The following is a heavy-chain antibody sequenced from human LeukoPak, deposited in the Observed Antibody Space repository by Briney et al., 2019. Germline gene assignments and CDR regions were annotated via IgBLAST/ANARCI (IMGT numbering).Heavy chain of an antibody. CDR1: GGSISSNSYY. J-gene: IGHJ5*02. CDR3: ARDYGGNSGWFDP. Sequence: SETLSLTCTVSGGSISSNSYYWGWIRQPPGKGLEWVGSIYYTGSTFYYPSLKSRITIYVDTSKNQLSLKLSSVTAADTAVYYCARDYGGNSGWFDPWGQGTLVTVS. CDR2: IYYTGST. V-gene: IGHV4-39*02. D-gene: IGHD4-23*01.